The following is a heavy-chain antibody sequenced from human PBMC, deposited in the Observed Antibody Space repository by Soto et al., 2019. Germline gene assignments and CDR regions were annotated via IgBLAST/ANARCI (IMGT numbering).Heavy chain of an antibody. V-gene: IGHV1-69*01. J-gene: IGHJ4*02. CDR3: ARGGSYNCLDY. CDR1: GGTFSSYA. CDR2: IIPIFGTA. Sequence: QVQLVQSGAEVKKPGSSVKVSCKASGGTFSSYAISWVRQAPGQGLEWMGGIIPIFGTANYAQKFQGRVTITADESTSTAYMELSSLRSXXXXXXXCARGGSYNCLDYWGQXTXXTVSS. D-gene: IGHD2-15*01.